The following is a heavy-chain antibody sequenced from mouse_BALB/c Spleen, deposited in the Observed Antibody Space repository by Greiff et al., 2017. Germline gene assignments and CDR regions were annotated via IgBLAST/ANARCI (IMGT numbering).Heavy chain of an antibody. D-gene: IGHD2-1*01. CDR3: ARDYGNYGYYYAMDY. V-gene: IGHV2-6-7*01. Sequence: QVQLKESGPGLVAPSQSLSITCTVSGFSLTGYGVNWVRQPPGKGLEWLGMIWGDGSTDYNSALKSRLSISKDNSKSQVFLKMNSLQTDDTARYYCARDYGNYGYYYAMDYWGQGTSVTVSS. CDR1: GFSLTGYG. CDR2: IWGDGST. J-gene: IGHJ4*01.